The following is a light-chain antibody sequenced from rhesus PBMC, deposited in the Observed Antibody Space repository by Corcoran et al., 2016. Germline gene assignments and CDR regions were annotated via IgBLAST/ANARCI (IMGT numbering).Light chain of an antibody. Sequence: QSALTQPPSVSQSLGQSVTISCTGTSSDIGGYNAVSWYQQHSGTAPRLLIYDVSKRPSGVSDRLSGSKSGNTASLTISGLQPEDEADYYGYSQWGGNASIFGAGTRLTVL. V-gene: IGLV2S9*01. CDR3: YSQWGGNASI. CDR1: SSDIGGYNA. CDR2: DVS. J-gene: IGLJ1*01.